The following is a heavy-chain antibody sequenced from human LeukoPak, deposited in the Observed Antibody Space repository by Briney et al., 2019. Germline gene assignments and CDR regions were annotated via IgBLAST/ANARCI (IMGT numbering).Heavy chain of an antibody. CDR3: ARDPDYGDYFDY. CDR1: GFTFSSYW. CDR2: IKQDGSGK. J-gene: IGHJ4*02. V-gene: IGHV3-7*01. Sequence: GGSLRLSCAASGFTFSSYWMSWVRQAPGKGLGWVANIKQDGSGKYYVDSVKGRFTISRDNAKNSLYLQMNSLRAEDTAVYYCARDPDYGDYFDYWGQGTLVTVSS. D-gene: IGHD4-17*01.